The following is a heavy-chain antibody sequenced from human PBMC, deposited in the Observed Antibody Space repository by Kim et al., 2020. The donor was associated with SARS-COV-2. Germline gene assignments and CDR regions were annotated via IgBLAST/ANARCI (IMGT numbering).Heavy chain of an antibody. CDR2: INHSGST. V-gene: IGHV4-34*01. D-gene: IGHD6-13*01. CDR1: GGSFSGYY. Sequence: SETLSLTCAVYGGSFSGYYWSWIRQPPGKGLEWIGEINHSGSTNYNPSLKSRGTISVDTSKNQFSLKLSSVTAADTAVYYCASPDIAAAGSYYGMDVWGQGTTVTVSS. CDR3: ASPDIAAAGSYYGMDV. J-gene: IGHJ6*02.